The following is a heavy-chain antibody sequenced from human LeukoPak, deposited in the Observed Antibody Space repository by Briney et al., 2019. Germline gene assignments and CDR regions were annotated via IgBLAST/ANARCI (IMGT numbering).Heavy chain of an antibody. CDR3: ARSLGTYWGKDFLNWFDP. D-gene: IGHD3-16*01. V-gene: IGHV1-8*01. CDR1: EYTFTNYD. J-gene: IGHJ5*02. Sequence: ASVKVSCKASEYTFTNYDINWVRQAPGQGLEWMGWINPNSGNTGYTQKFQGRVTMTRNTSLSTAYMELTSLKSEDTAVYYCARSLGTYWGKDFLNWFDPWGQGTLVTVSS. CDR2: INPNSGNT.